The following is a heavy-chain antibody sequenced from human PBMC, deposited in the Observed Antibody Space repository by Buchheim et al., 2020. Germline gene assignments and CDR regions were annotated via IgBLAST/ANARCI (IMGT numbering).Heavy chain of an antibody. V-gene: IGHV3-48*03. Sequence: EVQLVESGGGLVQPGGSLRLSCAASGFTFSTYDMNWVRQAPGKGLDWISYISDTGDTIYYADSVRGRFTISRANAKNSLYLQMNGLRTEDTALYYCAREGGYDQFDFWGQGAL. D-gene: IGHD2-15*01. CDR3: AREGGYDQFDF. J-gene: IGHJ4*02. CDR2: ISDTGDTI. CDR1: GFTFSTYD.